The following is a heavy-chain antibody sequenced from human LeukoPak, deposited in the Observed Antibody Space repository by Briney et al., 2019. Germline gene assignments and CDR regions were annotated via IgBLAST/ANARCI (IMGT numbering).Heavy chain of an antibody. Sequence: QTGGSLRLSCAASGFTFSSYAMSWVRQAPGKGLEWVSAISGSGDSTYYADSVKGRFTISRDNSKNTLYLQMNSLRAEDTAVYYCAKFPADVLTQYYFDYWGQGTLVTVSS. CDR2: ISGSGDST. D-gene: IGHD3-9*01. J-gene: IGHJ4*02. CDR1: GFTFSSYA. CDR3: AKFPADVLTQYYFDY. V-gene: IGHV3-23*01.